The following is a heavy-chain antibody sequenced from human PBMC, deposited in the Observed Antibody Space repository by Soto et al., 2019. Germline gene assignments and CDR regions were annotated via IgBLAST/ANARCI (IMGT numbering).Heavy chain of an antibody. V-gene: IGHV1-18*01. CDR1: GYTFTSYG. D-gene: IGHD6-13*01. CDR3: AREASDSSSSGPTGGMDV. CDR2: ISGYNGNT. Sequence: QVQLVQSGAEVKKPGASVKVSCKASGYTFTSYGISWVRQAPGQGLEWMGWISGYNGNTNYAQKLQGRVTMTTDTSTSTAYMELRSLRSDDTAVYYCAREASDSSSSGPTGGMDVWGQGTTVTVSS. J-gene: IGHJ6*02.